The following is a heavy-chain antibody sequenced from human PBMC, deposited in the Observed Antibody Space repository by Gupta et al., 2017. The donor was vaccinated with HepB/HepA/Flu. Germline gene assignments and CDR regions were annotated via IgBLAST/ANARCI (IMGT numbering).Heavy chain of an antibody. CDR1: GFTLRSSA. V-gene: IGHV3-30-3*01. J-gene: IGHJ3*02. D-gene: IGHD4-17*01. Sequence: QVQLVDSGGCVVQPGRSLILPWAASGFTLRSSACHWVRQAPGKGLEWVAVISYDGSNKYYADSVKGRFTISRDNSKNTLYLQMNSLRAEDTAVYYCARDTMTTVTNGGADAFDIWGQGTMVTVSS. CDR3: ARDTMTTVTNGGADAFDI. CDR2: ISYDGSNK.